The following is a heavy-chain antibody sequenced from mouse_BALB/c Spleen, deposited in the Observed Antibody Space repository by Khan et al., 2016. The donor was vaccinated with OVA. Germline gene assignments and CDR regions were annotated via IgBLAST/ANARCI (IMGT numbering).Heavy chain of an antibody. CDR1: GYTFTTYT. D-gene: IGHD2-2*01. J-gene: IGHJ3*01. CDR2: IIPSNDYT. CDR3: VRERDYCGSDGWFTN. V-gene: IGHV1-4*01. Sequence: VQLVESGAELARPGASVKMSCKASGYTFTTYTIHWVKQRPGQGLEWIGYIIPSNDYTNYNQKFKDRVTLSADNSSSTAYMQLSSLTSEDSAVFYCVRERDYCGSDGWFTNWGQGTLVTVSA.